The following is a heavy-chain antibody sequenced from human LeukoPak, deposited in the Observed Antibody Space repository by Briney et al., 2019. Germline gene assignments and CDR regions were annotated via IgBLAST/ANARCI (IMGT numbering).Heavy chain of an antibody. CDR1: GYTFTGYY. CDR2: MNPNSGNT. D-gene: IGHD2-2*02. Sequence: ASAKVSCKASGYTFTGYYIHWVRLATGQGLEWMGWMNPNSGNTVYAQRFQGRVTITRNTSKSTAYMELSSLRSEDTAIYYCARYTTSSLAYWGQGTLVTVSS. V-gene: IGHV1-8*03. J-gene: IGHJ4*02. CDR3: ARYTTSSLAY.